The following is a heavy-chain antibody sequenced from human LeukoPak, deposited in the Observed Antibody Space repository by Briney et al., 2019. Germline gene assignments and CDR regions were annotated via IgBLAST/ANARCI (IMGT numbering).Heavy chain of an antibody. V-gene: IGHV3-23*01. CDR1: GFTFSTYA. Sequence: PGGSLRLSCAASGFTFSTYAVNWVRQAPGKGLEWVSTISGSGDSTYYADSVKGRFTISRDNSKNTLYLQMNSLRAEDTAVYYCAKVVARGYWGQGTLVTVSS. J-gene: IGHJ4*02. CDR2: ISGSGDST. D-gene: IGHD2-15*01. CDR3: AKVVARGY.